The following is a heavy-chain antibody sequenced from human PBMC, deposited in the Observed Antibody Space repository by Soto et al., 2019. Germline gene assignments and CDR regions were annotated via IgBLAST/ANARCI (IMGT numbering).Heavy chain of an antibody. J-gene: IGHJ6*03. D-gene: IGHD2-15*01. CDR2: ISSSGTTT. CDR3: AKKATHCSGDTCYSAQYSLYMDV. CDR1: GNTFKIYG. Sequence: EVQLLESRGVLVPPGGSLRLACEASGNTFKIYGMSWVRQAPGKGLEWVSAISSSGTTTYYADSVKGRFTISRDDSKYTLFLQMNGLRGEDTAVYYCAKKATHCSGDTCYSAQYSLYMDVWGKGTTVTVSS. V-gene: IGHV3-23*01.